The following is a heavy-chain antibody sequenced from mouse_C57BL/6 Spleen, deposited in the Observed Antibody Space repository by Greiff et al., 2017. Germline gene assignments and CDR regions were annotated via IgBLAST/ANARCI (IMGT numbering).Heavy chain of an antibody. CDR2: IYPGDGDT. D-gene: IGHD3-3*01. J-gene: IGHJ3*01. CDR3: ASFLGDRPWFAY. Sequence: QVQLQQSGPELVKPGASVKISCKASGYAFSSSWMNWVKQRPGKGLEWIGRIYPGDGDTNYNGKFKGKATLTADKSSSTAYMQLSSLTSGDSAVYFCASFLGDRPWFAYWGQGTLVTVSA. V-gene: IGHV1-82*01. CDR1: GYAFSSSW.